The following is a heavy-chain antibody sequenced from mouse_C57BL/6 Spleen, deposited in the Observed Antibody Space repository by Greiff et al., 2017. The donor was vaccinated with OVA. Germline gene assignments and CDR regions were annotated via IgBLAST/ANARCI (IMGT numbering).Heavy chain of an antibody. CDR3: ATYYYGRDYFDY. Sequence: QVQLQQPGAELVKPGASVKMSCKASGYTFTSYWITWVKQRPGQGLEWIGDIYPGSGSTNYNEKFKSKATLTVDTSSSTAYMQLSSLTSEDSAVYYCATYYYGRDYFDYWGQGTTLTVSS. J-gene: IGHJ2*01. CDR2: IYPGSGST. CDR1: GYTFTSYW. V-gene: IGHV1-55*01. D-gene: IGHD1-1*01.